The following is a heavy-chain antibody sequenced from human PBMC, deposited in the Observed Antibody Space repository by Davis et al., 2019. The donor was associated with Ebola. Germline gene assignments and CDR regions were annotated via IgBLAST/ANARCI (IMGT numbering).Heavy chain of an antibody. CDR1: GFTFSSYS. CDR2: ISSSSSYI. J-gene: IGHJ4*02. CDR3: ARAVGATSRVDY. D-gene: IGHD1-26*01. Sequence: PGGSLRLSCAASGFTFSSYSMNWVRQAPGKGLEWVSSISSSSSYIYYADSVKGRFTISRDNAKNSLYLQMNSLRAEDTAVYYCARAVGATSRVDYWGQGTLVTVSS. V-gene: IGHV3-21*01.